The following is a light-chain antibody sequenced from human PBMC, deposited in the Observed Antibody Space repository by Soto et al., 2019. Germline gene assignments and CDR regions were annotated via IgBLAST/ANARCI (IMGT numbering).Light chain of an antibody. Sequence: QPVLTQPPSVSAAPGQRVTISCSGSSSNIGNNYVSWYQQLPGTAPKLLIYDNNKRPSGIPDRFSGSKSGASATLGITGLQTGDEADYHCDTWDSSLSAVVFGGGTKLTVL. V-gene: IGLV1-51*01. CDR1: SSNIGNNY. J-gene: IGLJ2*01. CDR2: DNN. CDR3: DTWDSSLSAVV.